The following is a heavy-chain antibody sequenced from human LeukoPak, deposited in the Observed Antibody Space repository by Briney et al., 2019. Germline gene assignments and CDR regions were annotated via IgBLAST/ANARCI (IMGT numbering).Heavy chain of an antibody. CDR1: GFTFDDYT. V-gene: IGHV3-43*01. CDR2: ISWDGGST. CDR3: ATALIAADDYFDY. Sequence: GGSLRLSCAASGFTFDDYTMHWVRHAPGKGLEWVSLISWDGGSTYYADSVKGRFTISRDNSKNSLYLQMNSLRTEDTALYYCATALIAADDYFDYWGQGTLVTVSS. J-gene: IGHJ4*02. D-gene: IGHD6-13*01.